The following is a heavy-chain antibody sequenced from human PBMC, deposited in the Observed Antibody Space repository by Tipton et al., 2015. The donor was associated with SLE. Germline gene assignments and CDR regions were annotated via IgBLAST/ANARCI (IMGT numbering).Heavy chain of an antibody. D-gene: IGHD3-3*01. CDR2: IYYTGST. J-gene: IGHJ6*03. CDR3: ARGRGYYDFWSGYYKNYYYMDV. V-gene: IGHV4-59*12. Sequence: LRLSCTVSDDSISNYYWSWIRQPPGKGLEWIGYIYYTGSTNSNPSLKSRVTISVDTSKNQFSLKLSSVTAADTAVYYCARGRGYYDFWSGYYKNYYYMDVWGKGTTVTVSS. CDR1: DDSISNYY.